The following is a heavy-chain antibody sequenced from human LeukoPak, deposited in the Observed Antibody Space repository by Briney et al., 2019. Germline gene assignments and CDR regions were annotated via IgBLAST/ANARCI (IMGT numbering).Heavy chain of an antibody. V-gene: IGHV3-33*03. CDR2: IWYDGSNK. D-gene: IGHD3-22*01. J-gene: IGHJ4*02. CDR1: GFTFSSYG. CDR3: ASFHYESSG. Sequence: PGGSLRLSCAASGFTFSSYGMHWVRQAPGKGLEWVAVIWYDGSNKYYADSVKGRFTISRDNAKNSLYLQMNSLRAEDTAVYYCASFHYESSGWGQGTLVTVSS.